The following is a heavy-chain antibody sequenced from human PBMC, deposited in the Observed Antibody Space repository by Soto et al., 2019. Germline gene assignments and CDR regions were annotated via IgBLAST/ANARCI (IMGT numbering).Heavy chain of an antibody. J-gene: IGHJ4*02. V-gene: IGHV3-23*01. Sequence: PGGSLRIPCAPSGFTFSIYAMACVGQTPGQGLESPSATSPSGGSTYYADSVKGRFTISIDNSKNTLYLQMNSLRAEDTAAYYCASHLTAGQLGALYYWGQGTLVTVSS. CDR2: TSPSGGST. CDR3: ASHLTAGQLGALYY. CDR1: GFTFSIYA. D-gene: IGHD6-13*01.